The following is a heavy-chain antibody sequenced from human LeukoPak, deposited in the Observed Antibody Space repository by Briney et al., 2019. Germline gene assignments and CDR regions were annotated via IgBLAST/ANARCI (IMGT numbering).Heavy chain of an antibody. J-gene: IGHJ6*02. CDR1: GGTFSSYA. V-gene: IGHV1-69*01. Sequence: SVKVSCKASGGTFSSYAISWVRQAPGQGLEWMGGIIPIFGTANYAQKFQGRVTITADESTSTAYMELSSLRSEDTAVYYCAREGFGESKSYYYGMDVWGQGTTVTVS. D-gene: IGHD3-10*01. CDR2: IIPIFGTA. CDR3: AREGFGESKSYYYGMDV.